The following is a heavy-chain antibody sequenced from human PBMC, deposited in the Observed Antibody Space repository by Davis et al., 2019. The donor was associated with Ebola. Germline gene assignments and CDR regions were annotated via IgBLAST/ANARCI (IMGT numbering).Heavy chain of an antibody. D-gene: IGHD1-26*01. V-gene: IGHV3-23*01. Sequence: GGSLRLSCAASGFTFSNYAMTWVRQAPGKGLEWVSGIWDRGDKTHYADSVNGRFTISRDNSKNTLYLQMVSLRAEDTAVYYCAKDTSNIWFDIWGQGTNVTVSS. J-gene: IGHJ3*02. CDR3: AKDTSNIWFDI. CDR2: IWDRGDKT. CDR1: GFTFSNYA.